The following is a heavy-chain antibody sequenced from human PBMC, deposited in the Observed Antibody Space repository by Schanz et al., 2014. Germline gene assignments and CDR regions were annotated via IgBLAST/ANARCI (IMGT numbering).Heavy chain of an antibody. Sequence: QVQLVQSGAEAKKPGSSVKVSCKASRSTFSSYTISWVRQARGQGLEWVGRFIPILDVGNYAQQFQGRVTFTADKSTSTAYMELSSLRYESTALYYCARGTMPGTFDIWGQGTMVTVSS. CDR1: RSTFSSYT. CDR3: ARGTMPGTFDI. J-gene: IGHJ3*02. D-gene: IGHD2-2*01. CDR2: FIPILDVG. V-gene: IGHV1-69*02.